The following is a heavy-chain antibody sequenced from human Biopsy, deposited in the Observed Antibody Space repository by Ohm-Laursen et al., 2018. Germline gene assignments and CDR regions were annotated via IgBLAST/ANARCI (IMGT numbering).Heavy chain of an antibody. D-gene: IGHD3-3*01. CDR2: IYYSGNT. J-gene: IGHJ4*02. CDR1: GGSISDSTYH. V-gene: IGHV4-39*01. Sequence: TLSLTCTVSGGSISDSTYHWGWIRQSPGKGLEWIGNIYYSGNTAYSPSLKSRVTISVDTSNIQFSLKLRSVTAADTAVYYCARQVDFWSGYVDYWGQGTLVAVSS. CDR3: ARQVDFWSGYVDY.